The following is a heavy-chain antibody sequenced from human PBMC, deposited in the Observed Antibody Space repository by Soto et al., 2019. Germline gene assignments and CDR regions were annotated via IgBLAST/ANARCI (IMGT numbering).Heavy chain of an antibody. CDR3: AQGDRYSNPSSIFDH. CDR1: GFSFSSNV. J-gene: IGHJ4*02. Sequence: EVQLLESGGGLVQPGGSLRLSCAASGFSFSSNVMSWVRQAPGKGLEWVSSISGSGGNTYFADSVKGRFTISRDNSKNTLHLQMNSLRAEDMAVYYGAQGDRYSNPSSIFDHWGQGTRVTVSS. D-gene: IGHD6-6*01. CDR2: ISGSGGNT. V-gene: IGHV3-23*01.